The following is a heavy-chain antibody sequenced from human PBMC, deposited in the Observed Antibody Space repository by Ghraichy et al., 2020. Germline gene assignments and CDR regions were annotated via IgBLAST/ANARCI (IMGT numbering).Heavy chain of an antibody. D-gene: IGHD5-12*01. CDR2: IVVGRGKT. Sequence: SVKVSCKASGFTFTRSAVQWVRQARGQRLEWIGWIVVGRGKTNYAQKFQERVTITRDMSTSTSYMELSSLRSEDTAMYYCAAGKDSDYESSFYYGMDVWGQGTTVTVSS. CDR3: AAGKDSDYESSFYYGMDV. CDR1: GFTFTRSA. J-gene: IGHJ6*02. V-gene: IGHV1-58*01.